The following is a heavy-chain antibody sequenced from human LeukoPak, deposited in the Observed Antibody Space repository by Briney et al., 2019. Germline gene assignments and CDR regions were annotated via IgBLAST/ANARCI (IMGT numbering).Heavy chain of an antibody. V-gene: IGHV4-34*01. D-gene: IGHD7-27*01. CDR3: ARDSWGDPYFDY. Sequence: SETLSLTCAVSGGSFRGYYWSWIRHPPGKGLEWSGEINHSGSTNNNPSLKSRVTIPLDTSKNQFSLKLSSVTAADTAVYYCARDSWGDPYFDYWGQGTLVTVSS. CDR2: INHSGST. CDR1: GGSFRGYY. J-gene: IGHJ4*02.